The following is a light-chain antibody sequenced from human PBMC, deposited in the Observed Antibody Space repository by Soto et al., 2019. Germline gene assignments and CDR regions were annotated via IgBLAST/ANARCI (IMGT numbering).Light chain of an antibody. CDR1: QSISSY. Sequence: DTQMPQSPSSLSASVGDRVTITCRASQSISSYLKWYKQKPGKAPKLLIYAASSLQSGVPSRFSGSGSGTDFTLTISSLQPEDFATYYCQQSYSTPRFGGGTKVDIK. V-gene: IGKV1-39*01. J-gene: IGKJ4*01. CDR2: AAS. CDR3: QQSYSTPR.